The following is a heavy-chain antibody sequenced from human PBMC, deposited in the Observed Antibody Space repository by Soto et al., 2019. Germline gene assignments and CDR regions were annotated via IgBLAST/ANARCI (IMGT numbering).Heavy chain of an antibody. CDR1: GFTFSSYA. CDR2: ISSNGGST. V-gene: IGHV3-64D*06. CDR3: VKPNYDSSGYYPLSYYYYGMDV. Sequence: GGSLRLSCSASGFTFSSYAMHWVRQAPGKGLEYVSAISSNGGSTYYADPVKGRFTISRDNSKNTLYLQMSSLRAEDTAVYYCVKPNYDSSGYYPLSYYYYGMDVWGQGTTVTVSS. D-gene: IGHD3-22*01. J-gene: IGHJ6*02.